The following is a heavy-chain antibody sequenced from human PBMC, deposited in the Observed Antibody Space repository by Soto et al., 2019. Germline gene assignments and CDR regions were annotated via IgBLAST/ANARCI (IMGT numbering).Heavy chain of an antibody. CDR3: AQIMTTVRSYSFYY. CDR1: GFSLSTSGVG. CDR2: IYWDDDT. J-gene: IGHJ4*02. D-gene: IGHD4-17*01. V-gene: IGHV2-5*02. Sequence: QITLKESGPTLVKPTQTLTLTCTFSGFSLSTSGVGVGWIRQPPGKALEWLALIYWDDDTRYSPSLKSRLTITQDTSKNQVVLTMTNMDPVDTATYYCAQIMTTVRSYSFYYWGQGTLVTVSS.